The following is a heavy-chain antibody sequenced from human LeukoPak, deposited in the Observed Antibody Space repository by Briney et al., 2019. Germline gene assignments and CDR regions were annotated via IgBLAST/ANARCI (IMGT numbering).Heavy chain of an antibody. D-gene: IGHD6-6*01. CDR2: IKQDGSEK. J-gene: IGHJ4*02. CDR3: AKARYSFSSSSVFDY. Sequence: GGSLRLSCAASEFTFSSYWMSWVRQAPGKGLEWVANIKQDGSEKHYVDSVKGRFTISRDNAKNSLYLQMNSLRPEDMAFYYCAKARYSFSSSSVFDYWGQGTLVTVSS. CDR1: EFTFSSYW. V-gene: IGHV3-7*03.